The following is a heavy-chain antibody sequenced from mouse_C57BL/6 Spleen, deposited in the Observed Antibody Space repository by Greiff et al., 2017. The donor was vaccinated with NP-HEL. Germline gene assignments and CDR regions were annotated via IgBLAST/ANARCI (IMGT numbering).Heavy chain of an antibody. Sequence: QVQLQQSGAELVRPGTSVKVSCKASGYAFTNYLIEWVKQRPGQGLEWIGVINPGSGGTNYNEKFKGKATLTADKSSSTAYMQLSSLTSEDSAVYFCAIIYYDYDGPFAYWGQGTLVTVSA. CDR1: GYAFTNYL. V-gene: IGHV1-54*01. CDR2: INPGSGGT. D-gene: IGHD2-4*01. CDR3: AIIYYDYDGPFAY. J-gene: IGHJ3*01.